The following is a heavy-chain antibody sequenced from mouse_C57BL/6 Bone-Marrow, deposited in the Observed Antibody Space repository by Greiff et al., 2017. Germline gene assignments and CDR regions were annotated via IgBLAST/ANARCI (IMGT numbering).Heavy chain of an antibody. CDR2: VYPYNGGT. V-gene: IGHV1-36*01. CDR3: ARGDYYGSSLHWYFDV. D-gene: IGHD1-1*01. CDR1: GFTFTDYY. Sequence: EVQLQQSGPVLVKPGPSVKISCKASGFTFTDYYMHWVKQSHGKSLEWIGLVYPYNGGTSYNQKFKGKATLTVDTSSSTAYMELNSLTSEDSAVYYCARGDYYGSSLHWYFDVWGTGTTVTVSS. J-gene: IGHJ1*03.